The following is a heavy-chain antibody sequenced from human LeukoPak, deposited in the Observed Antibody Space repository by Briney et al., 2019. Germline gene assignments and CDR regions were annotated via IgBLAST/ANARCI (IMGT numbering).Heavy chain of an antibody. CDR1: GYTFTSYG. J-gene: IGHJ6*02. V-gene: IGHV1-69*04. CDR2: IIPILGIA. Sequence: SVKVSCKASGYTFTSYGISWVRQAPGQGLEWMGRIIPILGIANYAQKFQGRVTITADKSTSTAYMELSSLRSEDTAVYYCASLGVAVAGTLGGGMDVWGQGTTVTVSS. D-gene: IGHD6-19*01. CDR3: ASLGVAVAGTLGGGMDV.